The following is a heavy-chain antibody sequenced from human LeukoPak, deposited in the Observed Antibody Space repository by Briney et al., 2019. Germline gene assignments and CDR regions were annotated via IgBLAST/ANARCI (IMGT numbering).Heavy chain of an antibody. V-gene: IGHV1-69*04. CDR1: GGTFSSYA. Sequence: SVKVSCKASGGTFSSYAISWVRQAPGQGLEWMGRIIPILGIANYAQKFQGRVTITADKPTSTAYMELSSLRSEDTAVYYCASKGGYCSGGSCYQYYYYGMDVWGQGTTVTVSS. CDR3: ASKGGYCSGGSCYQYYYYGMDV. CDR2: IIPILGIA. D-gene: IGHD2-15*01. J-gene: IGHJ6*02.